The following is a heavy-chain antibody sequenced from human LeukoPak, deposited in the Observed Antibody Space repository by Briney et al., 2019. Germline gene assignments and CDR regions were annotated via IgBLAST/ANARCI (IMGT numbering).Heavy chain of an antibody. CDR3: AKVMGYCSSTSCYTFDY. Sequence: GGSLRLSCAASGFTFSSYGMHWVRQAPGKGLEWVAVIWYDGSNKYYADSVKGRFTISRDNSKNTLYLQMNSLRAEDTAVYYCAKVMGYCSSTSCYTFDYWGQGTLVTVS. D-gene: IGHD2-2*02. CDR2: IWYDGSNK. CDR1: GFTFSSYG. V-gene: IGHV3-30*02. J-gene: IGHJ4*02.